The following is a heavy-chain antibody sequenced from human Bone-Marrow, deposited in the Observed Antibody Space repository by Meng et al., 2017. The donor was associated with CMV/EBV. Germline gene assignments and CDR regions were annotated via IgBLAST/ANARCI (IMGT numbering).Heavy chain of an antibody. Sequence: GESLKIYCAASGFPFSTYSMNWVRQAPGKGLEWVANIKQDGSEKYYVDSVKGRFTISRDNAKNSLYLQMNSLRAEDTAVYFCARDSYCSSTSCGRGGVHYWGQGTLVTVSS. J-gene: IGHJ4*02. CDR1: GFPFSTYS. CDR2: IKQDGSEK. D-gene: IGHD2-2*01. V-gene: IGHV3-7*01. CDR3: ARDSYCSSTSCGRGGVHY.